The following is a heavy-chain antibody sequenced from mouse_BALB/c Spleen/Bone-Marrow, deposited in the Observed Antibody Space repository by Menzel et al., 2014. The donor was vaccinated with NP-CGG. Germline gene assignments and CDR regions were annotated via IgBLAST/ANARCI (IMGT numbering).Heavy chain of an antibody. V-gene: IGHV5-9-3*01. J-gene: IGHJ2*01. Sequence: EVKVVESGGGLVKPGGSLKLSCAASGFTFSSYAMSWVRQTPEKRLEWVATISSGGSYTYYPDSVKGRFTISRDNAKNTLYLQMGGLRTEDTAMYYCARHGITGLLDYWGQGTTLTVSS. CDR1: GFTFSSYA. CDR2: ISSGGSYT. CDR3: ARHGITGLLDY. D-gene: IGHD2-4*01.